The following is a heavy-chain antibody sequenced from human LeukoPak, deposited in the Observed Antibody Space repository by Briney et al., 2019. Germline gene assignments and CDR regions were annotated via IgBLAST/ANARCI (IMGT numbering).Heavy chain of an antibody. CDR3: ARDGFGSGSHFDH. CDR2: MNPNSGDT. J-gene: IGHJ4*02. CDR1: GYTFTSYD. D-gene: IGHD3-10*01. Sequence: ASVKVSCKASGYTFTSYDINWVREATGQGLEWMGWMNPNSGDTGYVQKFQGRVTMTRSTSISTAYMELSSLRSEDTAIYYRARDGFGSGSHFDHWGQGTLVSVSS. V-gene: IGHV1-8*01.